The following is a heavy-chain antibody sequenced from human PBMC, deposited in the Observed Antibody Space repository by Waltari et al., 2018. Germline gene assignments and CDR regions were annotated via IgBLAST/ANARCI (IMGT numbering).Heavy chain of an antibody. D-gene: IGHD1-7*01. CDR2: ISSSSSYI. V-gene: IGHV3-21*01. J-gene: IGHJ4*02. CDR3: ASWNYGPRDY. Sequence: EVQLVESGGGLVKPGGSLRLSCAASGFTFSSYSMNWVRQAPGRGLEWVSSISSSSSYIYYADSVKGRFTISRDNAKNSLYLQMNSLRAEETAVYYCASWNYGPRDYWGQGTLVTVSS. CDR1: GFTFSSYS.